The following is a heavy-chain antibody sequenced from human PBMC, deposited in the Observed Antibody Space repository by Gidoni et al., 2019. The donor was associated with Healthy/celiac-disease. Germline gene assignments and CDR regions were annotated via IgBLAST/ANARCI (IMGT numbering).Heavy chain of an antibody. CDR2: ISSNGGST. Sequence: EVQLVESGGGLVQPGGSLRLSCSASGFTFSSYAMHWVRQAPGKGLEYVAAISSNGGSTYYADSVKGRFTISRDNSKNTLYLQMSSLRAEDTAVYYCVKGPSIGGARRRRTGYYYGMDVWGQGTTVTVSS. J-gene: IGHJ6*02. V-gene: IGHV3-64D*06. CDR1: GFTFSSYA. D-gene: IGHD2-8*01. CDR3: VKGPSIGGARRRRTGYYYGMDV.